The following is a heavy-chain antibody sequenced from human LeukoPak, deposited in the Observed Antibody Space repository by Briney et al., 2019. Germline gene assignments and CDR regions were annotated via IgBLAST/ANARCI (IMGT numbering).Heavy chain of an antibody. D-gene: IGHD1-26*01. Sequence: SQTLSLTCAVSDGSISSGGYSWSWIRQPPGKGLEWIGEIYHSGSTNYNPSLKSRVTISVDKSKNQFSLKLSSVTAADTAVYYCATGGSVAWESAFDIWGQGTMVTVSS. CDR3: ATGGSVAWESAFDI. CDR2: IYHSGST. V-gene: IGHV4-30-2*01. CDR1: DGSISSGGYS. J-gene: IGHJ3*02.